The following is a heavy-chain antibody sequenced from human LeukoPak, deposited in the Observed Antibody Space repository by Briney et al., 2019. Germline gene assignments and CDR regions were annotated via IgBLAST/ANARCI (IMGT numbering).Heavy chain of an antibody. CDR1: GHSISGSTYY. Sequence: PSETLSLTCTVSGHSISGSTYYWGWIRQPLGKGLDWIGSIYYSGTTNYNPSLESRVTISVDTAKNQFSLKVSSVTAADTAVYYCARQFPAGIAAAGTGYWGQGTLVTVSS. V-gene: IGHV4-39*01. CDR3: ARQFPAGIAAAGTGY. CDR2: IYYSGTT. D-gene: IGHD6-13*01. J-gene: IGHJ4*02.